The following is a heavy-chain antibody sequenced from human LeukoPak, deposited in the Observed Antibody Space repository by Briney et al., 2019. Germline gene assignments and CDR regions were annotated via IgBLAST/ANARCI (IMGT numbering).Heavy chain of an antibody. CDR2: ISAYNGNT. D-gene: IGHD3-22*01. J-gene: IGHJ4*02. CDR1: GYTFTSYG. CDR3: ARGVNRGLYYYDSSGYFTIDY. V-gene: IGHV1-18*01. Sequence: ASVKVSCKASGYTFTSYGISWVRQAPGQGLEWMGWISAYNGNTNYAQKLQGRVTMTTDTSTSTAYMELRSLRSDDTAVYYCARGVNRGLYYYDSSGYFTIDYWGQGTLVTVSS.